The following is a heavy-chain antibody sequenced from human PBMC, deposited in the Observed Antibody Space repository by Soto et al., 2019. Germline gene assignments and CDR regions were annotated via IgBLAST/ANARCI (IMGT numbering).Heavy chain of an antibody. J-gene: IGHJ4*02. D-gene: IGHD2-21*01. CDR2: INPDGGTT. Sequence: ASVKVSCKAFGYSFTDYFVHWVRQAPGQGPEWMGIINPDGGTTGYAQKFQGRVTLTSDTSTNTLYMELRSLTSDDTAVYYCTSLIGVDVLRDYWGQGTRVTV. V-gene: IGHV1-46*01. CDR3: TSLIGVDVLRDY. CDR1: GYSFTDYF.